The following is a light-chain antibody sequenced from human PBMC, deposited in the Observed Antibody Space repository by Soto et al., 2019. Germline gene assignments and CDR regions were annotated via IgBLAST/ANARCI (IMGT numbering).Light chain of an antibody. J-gene: IGKJ5*01. CDR2: GAS. CDR3: QQCGGSPIT. V-gene: IGKV3-20*01. Sequence: EIVLTQSPGTLSLSPGERATHSCRASQSVSSSFLAWYQQKPGQAPRLLIYGASSRATGIPVRFSGSGSGTDFTLTISRLEPEDFAVYYCQQCGGSPITFGQGTRLEI. CDR1: QSVSSSF.